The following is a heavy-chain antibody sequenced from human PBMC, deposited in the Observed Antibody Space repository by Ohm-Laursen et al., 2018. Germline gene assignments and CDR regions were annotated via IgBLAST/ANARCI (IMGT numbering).Heavy chain of an antibody. J-gene: IGHJ4*02. Sequence: GSLRLSCAASGFTFSSFWMSWVRQAPGKGLEWVANMKQDGSEKYYVDSVKGRFTISRDNAKNSLYLQMSGLRGEDTAVYYCARGAPFYGGFDYWGQGTLVTVSS. CDR1: GFTFSSFW. V-gene: IGHV3-7*01. CDR3: ARGAPFYGGFDY. CDR2: MKQDGSEK. D-gene: IGHD4-17*01.